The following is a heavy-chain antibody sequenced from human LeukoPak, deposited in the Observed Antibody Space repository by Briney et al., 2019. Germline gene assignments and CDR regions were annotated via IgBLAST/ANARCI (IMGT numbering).Heavy chain of an antibody. CDR3: ARDLDSSGPGVDY. CDR2: IIPIFGTA. J-gene: IGHJ4*02. Sequence: SVKVSCKASGGTFSSYAISWVRQAPGQGLEWMGGIIPIFGTAIYAQKFQGRVTVTADESTSTAYIELSSLRSEDTAVYYCARDLDSSGPGVDYWGQGTLVTVSS. V-gene: IGHV1-69*13. CDR1: GGTFSSYA. D-gene: IGHD6-19*01.